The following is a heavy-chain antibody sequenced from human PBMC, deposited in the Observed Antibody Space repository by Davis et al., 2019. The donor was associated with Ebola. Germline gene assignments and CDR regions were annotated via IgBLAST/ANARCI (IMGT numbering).Heavy chain of an antibody. J-gene: IGHJ5*02. CDR3: ARDVGYCSGGSCYSGGWFDP. V-gene: IGHV1-18*04. CDR2: ISAYNGNT. Sequence: ASVTVSCKASGYTFTSYGISWVRQAPGQGLEWMGWISAYNGNTNYAQKLQGRVTMTTDTSTSTAYMELRSLRSDDTAVYYCARDVGYCSGGSCYSGGWFDPWGQGTLVTVSS. CDR1: GYTFTSYG. D-gene: IGHD2-15*01.